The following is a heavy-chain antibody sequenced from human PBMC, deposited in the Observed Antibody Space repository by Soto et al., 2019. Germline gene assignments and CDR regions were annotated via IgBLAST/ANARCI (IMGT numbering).Heavy chain of an antibody. CDR1: GYSFTSYW. Sequence: GESLKISCNGSGYSFTSYWISWVRQMPGKGLEWMGRIDPSDSYTNYSPSFQGHVTISADKSISTAYLQWSSLKASDTAMYYCARHYGSGAGGWSLLYYYYYGMDVWGQGTTVTVSS. V-gene: IGHV5-10-1*01. CDR3: ARHYGSGAGGWSLLYYYYYGMDV. J-gene: IGHJ6*02. CDR2: IDPSDSYT. D-gene: IGHD3-10*01.